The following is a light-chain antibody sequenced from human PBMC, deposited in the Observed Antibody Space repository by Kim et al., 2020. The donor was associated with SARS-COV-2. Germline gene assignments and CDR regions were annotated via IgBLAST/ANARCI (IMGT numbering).Light chain of an antibody. CDR1: SRRSYY. J-gene: IGLJ3*02. CDR2: GKN. CDR3: NSRDSSGNHLGV. V-gene: IGLV3-19*01. Sequence: LGQKVRITCQGDSRRSYYASWYQQKPGQAPVLVIYGKNNRPSGIPDRFSGSSSGNTASLTITGAQAEDEADYYCNSRDSSGNHLGVFGGGTQLTVL.